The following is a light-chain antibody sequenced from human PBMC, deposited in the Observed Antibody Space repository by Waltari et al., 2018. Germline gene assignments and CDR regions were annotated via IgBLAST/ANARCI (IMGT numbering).Light chain of an antibody. J-gene: IGKJ4*01. Sequence: DIQMTQSPSSLFASIGDSVHITCRARQSIRRSFSWYQQNAGKSPRLLIFGAISLQSGVPSRFSGTDSGTDFTLTISSLQPEDSAMYYCQQNYNVPPTFGGGTKVEIK. CDR1: QSIRRS. V-gene: IGKV1-39*01. CDR2: GAI. CDR3: QQNYNVPPT.